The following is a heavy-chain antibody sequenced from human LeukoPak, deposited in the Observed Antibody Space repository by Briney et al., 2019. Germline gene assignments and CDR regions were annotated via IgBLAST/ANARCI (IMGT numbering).Heavy chain of an antibody. Sequence: SGTLSLTCAVSGGSISSSNWWSWLRQPPGKGLEWVGEIYHSGSTNYNPSLKSRVTISVDKSKNRFSLKLSSVTAADTAVYYCARDFDSSGYDYWGQGTLVTVSS. CDR2: IYHSGST. CDR3: ARDFDSSGYDY. CDR1: GGSISSSNW. D-gene: IGHD3-22*01. J-gene: IGHJ4*02. V-gene: IGHV4-4*02.